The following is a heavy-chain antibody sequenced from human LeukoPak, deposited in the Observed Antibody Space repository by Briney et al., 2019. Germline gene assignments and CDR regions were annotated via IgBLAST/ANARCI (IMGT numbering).Heavy chain of an antibody. D-gene: IGHD6-13*01. CDR2: IYYTGST. CDR1: GGSISTYY. Sequence: ASETLSLTCTVSGGSISTYYWTWIRQPPGKGLGWIGYIYYTGSTNYIPSLKSRVTISVDTSKNQFSLKLSSVTAADTAVYYCAGSPRIAAAGYYDYWGQGTLVTVSS. V-gene: IGHV4-59*08. J-gene: IGHJ4*02. CDR3: AGSPRIAAAGYYDY.